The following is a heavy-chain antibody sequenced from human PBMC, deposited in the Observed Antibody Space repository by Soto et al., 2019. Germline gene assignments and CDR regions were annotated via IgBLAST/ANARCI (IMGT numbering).Heavy chain of an antibody. V-gene: IGHV4-31*03. CDR2: IYYSGST. Sequence: SETLSLTCTVSGGSISSGGYYWSWIRQHPGKGLEWIGYIYYSGSTYYNPSLKSRVTISVDTSKNQFSLKLSSVTAADTAVYYCARRLAIFGVAVYYYYYMDVWGKGTTVTVSS. CDR1: GGSISSGGYY. J-gene: IGHJ6*03. CDR3: ARRLAIFGVAVYYYYYMDV. D-gene: IGHD3-3*01.